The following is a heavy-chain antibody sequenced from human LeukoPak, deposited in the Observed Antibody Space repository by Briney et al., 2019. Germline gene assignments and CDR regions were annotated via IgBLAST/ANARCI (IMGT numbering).Heavy chain of an antibody. Sequence: ASVKVSCKASGYTFTGYYMHWVRQAPGQGLEWMGWINPNSGGTNYAQKFQGRVTMTRDTSISTAYMELSRLRSDDTAVYYCARRKYGGDNWFDPWGQGTLVTVSS. D-gene: IGHD2-8*01. CDR2: INPNSGGT. CDR1: GYTFTGYY. V-gene: IGHV1-2*02. CDR3: ARRKYGGDNWFDP. J-gene: IGHJ5*02.